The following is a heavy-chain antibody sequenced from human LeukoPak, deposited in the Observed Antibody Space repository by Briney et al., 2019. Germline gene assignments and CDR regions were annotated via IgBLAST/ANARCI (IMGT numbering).Heavy chain of an antibody. D-gene: IGHD3-10*01. Sequence: GASVKVSCKASGYTFTSYDINWVRQATGQGLEWMGGIIPIFGTANYAQKFQGRVTITTDESTSTAYMELSSLRSEDTAVYYCARSGSGSYYFDYWGQGTLVTVSS. CDR3: ARSGSGSYYFDY. V-gene: IGHV1-69*05. CDR2: IIPIFGTA. CDR1: GYTFTSYD. J-gene: IGHJ4*02.